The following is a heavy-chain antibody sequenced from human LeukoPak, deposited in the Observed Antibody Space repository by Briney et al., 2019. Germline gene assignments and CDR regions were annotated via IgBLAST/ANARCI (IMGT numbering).Heavy chain of an antibody. CDR1: GYSISSGYY. CDR3: ARLYGSGRD. D-gene: IGHD3-10*01. J-gene: IGHJ4*02. Sequence: PSETLSLTCTVSGYSISSGYYWGWIRQPPGKGLEWIGSIYHSGSTYYNPSLKSRVTISVDTSKNQFSLKLSSVTAADTAVYYCARLYGSGRDWGQGTLVTVSS. CDR2: IYHSGST. V-gene: IGHV4-38-2*02.